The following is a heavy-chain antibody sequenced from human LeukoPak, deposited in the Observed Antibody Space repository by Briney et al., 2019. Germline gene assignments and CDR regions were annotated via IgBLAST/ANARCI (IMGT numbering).Heavy chain of an antibody. J-gene: IGHJ6*02. D-gene: IGHD2-15*01. V-gene: IGHV4-59*08. CDR1: GGSISGYF. CDR3: ARHDPVGYYQHGMDV. Sequence: SETLSLTCAVSGGSISGYFWSCIRQPPGQGLEFIGYIYYTGATLYNPSLKSRVTMSVDTSKIQFSLKLSSVTAADTADYYCARHDPVGYYQHGMDVWGQGTTVTVSS. CDR2: IYYTGAT.